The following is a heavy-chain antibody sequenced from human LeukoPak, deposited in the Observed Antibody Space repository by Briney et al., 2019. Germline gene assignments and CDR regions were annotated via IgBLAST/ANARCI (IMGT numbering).Heavy chain of an antibody. J-gene: IGHJ4*02. D-gene: IGHD1-26*01. CDR1: GYSISSGYY. CDR3: ARDLSYCGSYLDY. CDR2: IYHSGST. Sequence: SETLSLTCTVSGYSISSGYYWGWIRQPPGKGLEWIGSIYHSGSTYYNPSLKSRVTISVDTSKNQFSLKLSSVTAADTAVYYCARDLSYCGSYLDYWGQGTLVTVSS. V-gene: IGHV4-38-2*02.